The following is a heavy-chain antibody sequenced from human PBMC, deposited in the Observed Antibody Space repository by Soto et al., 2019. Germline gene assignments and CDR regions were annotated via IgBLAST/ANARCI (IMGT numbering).Heavy chain of an antibody. CDR2: INAGNGDT. J-gene: IGHJ6*02. V-gene: IGHV1-3*01. CDR3: SSQVEMGWGGNYYYGMDV. D-gene: IGHD3-16*01. CDR1: GYSSTRNS. Sequence: GASVKVSCKASGYSSTRNSMHWVRQAPGQGLEWMGWINAGNGDTKYSQKFLGRVTITRDTSASTAYMELSSLRSEDTAVYYWSSQVEMGWGGNYYYGMDVWGQGTTVTVSS.